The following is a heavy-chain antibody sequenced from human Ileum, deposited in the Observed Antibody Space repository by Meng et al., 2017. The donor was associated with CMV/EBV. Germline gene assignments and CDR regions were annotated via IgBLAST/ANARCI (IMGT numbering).Heavy chain of an antibody. D-gene: IGHD6-13*01. CDR2: INSDGTGT. Sequence: SVFTFSSYWMPWVRQAPGKGLVWVSRINSDGTGTSYADSVKGRFTISRDNAKNTLYLQMNSLRAEDTAVYYCARPIISATGTDGWFDPWGQGTLVTVSS. J-gene: IGHJ5*02. CDR3: ARPIISATGTDGWFDP. V-gene: IGHV3-74*01. CDR1: VFTFSSYW.